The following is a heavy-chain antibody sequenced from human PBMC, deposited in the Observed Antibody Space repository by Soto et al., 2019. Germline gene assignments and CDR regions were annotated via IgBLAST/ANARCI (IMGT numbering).Heavy chain of an antibody. Sequence: LSLTCAISGDSVSSNTASWNWIRQSPSRGLEWLGRTYFRSKWYNDYAVSVKSRIIINPDTSNNQFSLQLNSVTPEDTAVYFCAKGDNLGPKTGYAFDPWGQGIMVTVSS. J-gene: IGHJ5*02. CDR3: AKGDNLGPKTGYAFDP. V-gene: IGHV6-1*01. CDR1: GDSVSSNTAS. CDR2: TYFRSKWYN. D-gene: IGHD5-12*01.